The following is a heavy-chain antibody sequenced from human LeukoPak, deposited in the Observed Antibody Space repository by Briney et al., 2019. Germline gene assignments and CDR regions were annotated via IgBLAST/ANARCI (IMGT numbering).Heavy chain of an antibody. D-gene: IGHD6-19*01. Sequence: PSETLSLTCTVSGGSISSYYWSWIRQPPGKGLEWIGYIYYSGSTNYNPSLKSRVTISVDTSKNQFSLKLSSVTAADTAVYYCARVKEVGGWPGFRYYFDYWGQGTLVTVSS. V-gene: IGHV4-59*01. CDR1: GGSISSYY. J-gene: IGHJ4*02. CDR3: ARVKEVGGWPGFRYYFDY. CDR2: IYYSGST.